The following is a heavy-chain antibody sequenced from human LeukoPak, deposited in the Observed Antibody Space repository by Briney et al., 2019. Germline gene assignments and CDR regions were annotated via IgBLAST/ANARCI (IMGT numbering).Heavy chain of an antibody. CDR1: GFTFSSYS. Sequence: PGGSLRLSCAASGFTFSSYSMNWVRQAPGKGLEWVSSISSSSSYIYYADSVKGRFTISRDNAKNSLYLQMNNLRAEDTAVYYCAREGGYYDILTGYLYYYYGMDVWGQGTTVTVSS. D-gene: IGHD3-9*01. J-gene: IGHJ6*02. CDR3: AREGGYYDILTGYLYYYYGMDV. V-gene: IGHV3-21*01. CDR2: ISSSSSYI.